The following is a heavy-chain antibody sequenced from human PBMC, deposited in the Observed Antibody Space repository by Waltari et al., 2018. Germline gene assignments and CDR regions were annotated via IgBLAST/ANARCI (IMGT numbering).Heavy chain of an antibody. CDR3: ARSSSSASRAFDI. Sequence: QVQLVQSGAEVKKPGASVKVSCKASGYTFTGYYMHWVRQAPGQGLEGSGWIKPNRGGTNYAQKFQGWVTMTRDKSISTAYMELSRLRSDDTAVYYCARSSSSASRAFDIWGQGTMVTVSS. CDR1: GYTFTGYY. V-gene: IGHV1-2*04. J-gene: IGHJ3*02. CDR2: IKPNRGGT. D-gene: IGHD6-6*01.